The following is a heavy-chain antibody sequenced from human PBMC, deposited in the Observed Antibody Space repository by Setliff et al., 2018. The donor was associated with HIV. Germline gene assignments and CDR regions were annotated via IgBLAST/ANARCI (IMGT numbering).Heavy chain of an antibody. CDR1: GGSISSHY. CDR2: IYYSGST. V-gene: IGHV4-59*08. D-gene: IGHD5-12*01. CDR3: ARGRGYGGYGALSYYFDY. Sequence: LSLTCTVSGGSISSHYWSWIRQPPGKGLEWIGSIYYSGSTNYNPSLKSRVTISVDTSKNQFSLKLSSVTATDTAVYYCARGRGYGGYGALSYYFDYWGQGTLVTVSS. J-gene: IGHJ4*02.